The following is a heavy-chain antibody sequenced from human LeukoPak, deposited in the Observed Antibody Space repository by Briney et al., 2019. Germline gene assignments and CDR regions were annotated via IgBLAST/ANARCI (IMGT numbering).Heavy chain of an antibody. J-gene: IGHJ6*03. Sequence: GASVKVSCKASGYTFTGYYMHWVRQAPGQGLEWMGWINPNSGATNYAQKFQGRVIMTRDTSISTAYMEVRRLRSDDTAVYYCARDAQFIVVVPAAKLNYMDVWGKGTTVTVSS. CDR3: ARDAQFIVVVPAAKLNYMDV. CDR2: INPNSGAT. D-gene: IGHD2-2*01. CDR1: GYTFTGYY. V-gene: IGHV1-2*02.